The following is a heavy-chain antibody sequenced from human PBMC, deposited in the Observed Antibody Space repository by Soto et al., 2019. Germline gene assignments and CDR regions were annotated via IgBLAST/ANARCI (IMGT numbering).Heavy chain of an antibody. J-gene: IGHJ5*01. CDR1: GFTLSDYA. CDR3: AKDAVSWNHDWFDS. Sequence: QVQLVESGGGVVQPGGSLRLSCAASGFTLSDYAIHWVRQSPGRGLEWVALSSFDGGSNYYADSVKGRFTVSRDSVQNTVYLQMNSLKSEDAAVYYCAKDAVSWNHDWFDSWGQGTRVTVSS. V-gene: IGHV3-30-3*01. CDR2: SSFDGGSN. D-gene: IGHD1-1*01.